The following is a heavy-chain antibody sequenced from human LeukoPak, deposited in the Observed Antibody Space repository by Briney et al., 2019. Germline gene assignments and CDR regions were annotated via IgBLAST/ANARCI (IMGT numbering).Heavy chain of an antibody. D-gene: IGHD2-2*01. J-gene: IGHJ4*02. CDR2: IYYSGTT. CDR1: CGSLSGYH. CDR3: ARGPANAAFYY. V-gene: IGHV4-59*01. Sequence: SETLSLPCKVSCGSLSGYHWSWIRQPPGKGPEGSGYIYYSGTTIYDPARHTRVTISPDTSKNQSSLRLSSVAAADTAVYYCARGPANAAFYYCGQGTLVTVS.